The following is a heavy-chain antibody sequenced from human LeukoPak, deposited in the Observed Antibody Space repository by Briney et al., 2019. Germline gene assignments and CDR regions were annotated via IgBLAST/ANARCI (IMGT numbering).Heavy chain of an antibody. D-gene: IGHD3-10*01. CDR2: ISSDGSRV. Sequence: GGSLRLSCAASGFTFSDYWMHWVRQAPGKGLVWVSRISSDGSRVTYADSVKGRFTISRDNAKNTLYLQMNSLRAEDTAVYYCAKAPSIRFGELLYYFDYWGQGTLVTVSS. CDR1: GFTFSDYW. V-gene: IGHV3-74*01. CDR3: AKAPSIRFGELLYYFDY. J-gene: IGHJ4*02.